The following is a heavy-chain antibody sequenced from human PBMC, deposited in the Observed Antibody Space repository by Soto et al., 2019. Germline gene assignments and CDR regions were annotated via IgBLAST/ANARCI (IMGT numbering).Heavy chain of an antibody. D-gene: IGHD2-2*01. V-gene: IGHV3-23*01. CDR3: ANVPIWCGSSRCYTEGFDY. CDR2: VSASASNT. J-gene: IGHJ4*02. Sequence: EVQLLQHGGGLVQPGGSLRLTCAASGFTFSDYAMSWVRQAPGKGLEWASTVSASASNTHYADSVKGRFTISRDNSKNTLFVQMDSLRAEDRALYFCANVPIWCGSSRCYTEGFDYWGQGTLVIVS. CDR1: GFTFSDYA.